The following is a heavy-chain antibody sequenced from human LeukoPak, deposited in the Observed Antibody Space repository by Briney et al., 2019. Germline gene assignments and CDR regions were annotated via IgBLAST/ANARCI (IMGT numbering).Heavy chain of an antibody. CDR3: ARSGSVLWFGELFAFDI. CDR1: GGSFSGYY. D-gene: IGHD3-10*01. V-gene: IGHV4-59*01. J-gene: IGHJ3*02. CDR2: IYYSGST. Sequence: PSETLSLTCAVYGGSFSGYYWSWIRQPPGKGLEWIGYIYYSGSTNYNPSLKSRVTISVDTSKNQFSLKLSSVTAADTAVYYCARSGSVLWFGELFAFDIWGQGTMVTVSS.